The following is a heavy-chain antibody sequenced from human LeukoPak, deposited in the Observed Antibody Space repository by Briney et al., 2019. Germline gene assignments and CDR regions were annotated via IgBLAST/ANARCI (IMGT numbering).Heavy chain of an antibody. V-gene: IGHV3-30*04. J-gene: IGHJ4*02. D-gene: IGHD3-16*01. Sequence: GGSLRLSCAASGFTFSSYAMHWVRQAPGKGLEWVAVISYDGSNKYYADSVKGRFTTSRDNSKNTLYLQMNSLRAEDTAVYYCAREYLWGHYFDYWGQGTLVTVSS. CDR1: GFTFSSYA. CDR3: AREYLWGHYFDY. CDR2: ISYDGSNK.